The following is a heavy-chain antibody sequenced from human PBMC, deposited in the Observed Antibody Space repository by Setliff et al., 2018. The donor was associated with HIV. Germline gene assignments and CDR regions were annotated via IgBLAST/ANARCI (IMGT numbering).Heavy chain of an antibody. CDR1: GFTFGNYW. V-gene: IGHV3-7*01. Sequence: GGSLRLSCGASGFTFGNYWMNWVRRPPGKGLEWVANIKQDGSDKYYVDSVKGRFTISRDNSKNTLYLQMNSLRAEDTAVYYCAKIQNPQGYYYDSSGYYPHPGSPDYWGQGTLVTVSS. D-gene: IGHD3-22*01. CDR2: IKQDGSDK. J-gene: IGHJ4*02. CDR3: AKIQNPQGYYYDSSGYYPHPGSPDY.